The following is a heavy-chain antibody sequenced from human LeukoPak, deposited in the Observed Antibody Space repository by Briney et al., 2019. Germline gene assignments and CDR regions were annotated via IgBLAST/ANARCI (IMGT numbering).Heavy chain of an antibody. J-gene: IGHJ4*02. CDR2: IRYDGSNK. D-gene: IGHD2-21*02. V-gene: IGHV3-30*02. Sequence: PGGSLRLSCAASGFTLRSYSMHWVRQAPGKGLEWVAFIRYDGSNKYYADSVKGRFTISRDNSKNTLYLQMNSLRAEDTAVYYCAKSSGVTAIRGPFDYWGQGTLVTVSS. CDR3: AKSSGVTAIRGPFDY. CDR1: GFTLRSYS.